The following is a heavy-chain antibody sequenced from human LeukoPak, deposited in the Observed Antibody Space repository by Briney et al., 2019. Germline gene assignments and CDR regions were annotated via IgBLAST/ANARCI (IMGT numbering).Heavy chain of an antibody. D-gene: IGHD3-10*01. CDR3: ARVPPNQNYGSGSEFDY. V-gene: IGHV4-39*07. CDR1: GGSISSSSCY. J-gene: IGHJ4*02. CDR2: INHSGST. Sequence: SETLSLTCTVSGGSISSSSCYWGWIRQPPGKGLEWIGEINHSGSTNYNPSLKSRVTISVDTSKNQFSLKLSSVTAADTAVYYCARVPPNQNYGSGSEFDYWGQGTLVTVSS.